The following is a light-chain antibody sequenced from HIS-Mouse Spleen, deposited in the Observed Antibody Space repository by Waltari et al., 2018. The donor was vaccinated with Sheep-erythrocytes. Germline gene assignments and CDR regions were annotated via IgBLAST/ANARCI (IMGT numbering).Light chain of an antibody. CDR2: GAS. CDR1: QRVSSSY. Sequence: EIVLTQSPATLSLSPGERATLSCRASQRVSSSYLAWYQQKPGQAPRLLIYGASSRATGIPDRFSGSGSGTDFTLTISRLEPEDFAVYYCQQYGSSPYTFGQGTKLEIK. CDR3: QQYGSSPYT. J-gene: IGKJ2*01. V-gene: IGKV3-20*01.